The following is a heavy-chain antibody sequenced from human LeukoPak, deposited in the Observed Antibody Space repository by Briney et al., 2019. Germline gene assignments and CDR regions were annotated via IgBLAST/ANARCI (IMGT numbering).Heavy chain of an antibody. D-gene: IGHD6-19*01. CDR2: IYYSGST. Sequence: SETLSLTCTVSGGSISSGDYYWSWIRQPPGKGLEWIGYIYYSGSTYYNPSLKSRVTISVDTSKNQFSLKLSSVTAADTAVYYCARAGRGVLSGWYYFDYWGQGTLVTVSS. CDR3: ARAGRGVLSGWYYFDY. J-gene: IGHJ4*02. V-gene: IGHV4-30-4*01. CDR1: GGSISSGDYY.